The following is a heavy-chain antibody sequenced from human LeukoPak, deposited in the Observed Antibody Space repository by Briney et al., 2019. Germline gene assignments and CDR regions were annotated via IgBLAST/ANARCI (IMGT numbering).Heavy chain of an antibody. D-gene: IGHD6-19*01. Sequence: ASVKVSCKASGGTFSSYAISLVRQAPGQGLEWMGRIIPILGIANYAQKFQGRVTITADKSTSTAYMELSSLRSEDTAVYYCARDRAPQYSSGWYYWGQGTLVTVSS. CDR1: GGTFSSYA. V-gene: IGHV1-69*04. J-gene: IGHJ4*02. CDR3: ARDRAPQYSSGWYY. CDR2: IIPILGIA.